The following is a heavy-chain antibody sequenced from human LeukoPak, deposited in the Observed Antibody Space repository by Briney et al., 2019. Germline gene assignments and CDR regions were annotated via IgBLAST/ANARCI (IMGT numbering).Heavy chain of an antibody. CDR1: GFTFNSYP. D-gene: IGHD2-2*02. CDR3: AKIRRIVVVPAAISY. Sequence: PGGSLRLSCAASGFTFNSYPMSWLRQAPGEGLEWVSALSGSDGSTYYADPVKGRFTISRDNSKNTLYLQMNSLRAEDTAVYYCAKIRRIVVVPAAISYWGQGTLVTVSS. CDR2: LSGSDGST. V-gene: IGHV3-23*01. J-gene: IGHJ4*02.